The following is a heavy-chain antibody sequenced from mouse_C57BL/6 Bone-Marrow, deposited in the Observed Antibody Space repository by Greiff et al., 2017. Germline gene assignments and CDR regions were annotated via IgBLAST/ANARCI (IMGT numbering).Heavy chain of an antibody. CDR1: GYAFSSSW. J-gene: IGHJ2*01. Sequence: QVQLQQSGPELVKPGASVKISCKASGYAFSSSWMNWVKQRPGKGLEWIGRLYPGDGDTNYNGKFKGKATLTSAKSSSTAYMQLSSLTSEDAAVYFCERLPGYFDDWGKGTTLTGAS. CDR2: LYPGDGDT. V-gene: IGHV1-82*01. CDR3: ERLPGYFDD.